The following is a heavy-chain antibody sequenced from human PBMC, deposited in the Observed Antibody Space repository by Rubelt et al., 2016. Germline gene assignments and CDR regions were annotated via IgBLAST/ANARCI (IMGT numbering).Heavy chain of an antibody. CDR3: AHRGGAGTSYSS. V-gene: IGHV2-5*02. CDR2: IYWDVDI. D-gene: IGHD3-10*01. J-gene: IGHJ5*02. CDR1: GFSLSYRGVA. Sequence: QITLKESGPTLVKPTQTLTLTCTFSGFSLSYRGVAVGWIRQPPGKALEWLSVIYWDVDIRHSPSLESRLTVTKDTSPNQVVLTMTNMDPVDTATYYCAHRGGAGTSYSSWGQGTLVTVSS.